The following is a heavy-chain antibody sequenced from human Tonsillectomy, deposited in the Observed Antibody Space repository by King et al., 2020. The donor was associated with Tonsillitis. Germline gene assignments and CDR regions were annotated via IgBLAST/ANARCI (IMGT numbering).Heavy chain of an antibody. J-gene: IGHJ2*01. CDR2: ISYSGST. D-gene: IGHD6-19*01. CDR3: ASDGAQWLVPGSWYFDL. Sequence: VQLQESGPGLVKPSETLSLTCTVSGGSISSYFWNWIRQPPGKGLEWIGYISYSGSTNYNPSLKSRVTISVETSKNPFSLKLSSVTTADTAVYFCASDGAQWLVPGSWYFDLWGRGTLVTVSS. V-gene: IGHV4-59*01. CDR1: GGSISSYF.